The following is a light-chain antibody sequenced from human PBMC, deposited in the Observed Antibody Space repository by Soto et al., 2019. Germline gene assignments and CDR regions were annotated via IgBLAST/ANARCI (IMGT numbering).Light chain of an antibody. CDR2: AAS. CDR3: QHFASPPYA. J-gene: IGKJ2*01. V-gene: IGKV3-20*01. CDR1: QSLTSSS. Sequence: EIVLTQSPGTLSLSPGERVTLSCRASQSLTSSSVVWYQQKPGRAPRLLIYAASTGATGIPDRFSGSGSGTDFTLTISRLEPEDFAVYFCQHFASPPYAFGQGTKLEIK.